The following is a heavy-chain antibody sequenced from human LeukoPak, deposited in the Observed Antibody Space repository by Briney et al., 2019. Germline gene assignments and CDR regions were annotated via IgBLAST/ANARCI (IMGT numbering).Heavy chain of an antibody. D-gene: IGHD2-2*01. CDR1: GGTFSSYA. V-gene: IGHV1-18*01. CDR2: ISAYNGNT. J-gene: IGHJ4*02. CDR3: ARRYCSSTSCPFDY. Sequence: GASVKVSCKASGGTFSSYAISWVRQAPGQGLEWMGWISAYNGNTNYAQKLQGRVTMTTDTSTSTAYMELRSLRSDDTAVYYCARRYCSSTSCPFDYWGQGTLVTVSS.